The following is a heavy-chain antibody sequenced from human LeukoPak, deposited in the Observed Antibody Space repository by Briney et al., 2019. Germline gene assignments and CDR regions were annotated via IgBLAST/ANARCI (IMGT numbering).Heavy chain of an antibody. Sequence: SETLSLTCTVSGGSISSGDYYWSWIRQPPGKGLEWIGYIYYSGSTYYNPSLKSRVTISVDTSKNQFSLKLSSVTAADTAVYYCAGTRITMVRGVIPWGRGTLVTVSS. CDR2: IYYSGST. D-gene: IGHD3-10*01. CDR3: AGTRITMVRGVIP. J-gene: IGHJ5*02. V-gene: IGHV4-30-4*01. CDR1: GGSISSGDYY.